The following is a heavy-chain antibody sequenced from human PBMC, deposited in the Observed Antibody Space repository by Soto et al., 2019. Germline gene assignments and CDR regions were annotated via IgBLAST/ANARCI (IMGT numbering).Heavy chain of an antibody. CDR1: GYTFSDYF. CDR2: INPKTAAT. D-gene: IGHD3-16*01. CDR3: ARSKLGLDYYRGMDV. J-gene: IGHJ6*02. V-gene: IGHV1-2*02. Sequence: QVQLVQSGAEVRKSGASVKVSCKASGYTFSDYFIQWLRQAPGQGLEWVAWINPKTAATNYAKKFQDRVTVTSDTSFSTAYLDLTRLRTDDTALYYCARSKLGLDYYRGMDVWGQGTAVSVSS.